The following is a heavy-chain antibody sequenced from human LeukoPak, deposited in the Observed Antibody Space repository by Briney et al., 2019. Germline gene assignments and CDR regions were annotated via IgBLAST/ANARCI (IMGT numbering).Heavy chain of an antibody. Sequence: GASVKVSCKASGYTFTSYGISWGRQAPGQGGEWRGGISAYNGKTNNAQKLQRRVTMTTATSTSTAYMELTSLTSDDTAVYYCARDHCSSTSCYSDYWGQGTLVTVSS. CDR1: GYTFTSYG. V-gene: IGHV1-18*04. CDR2: ISAYNGKT. CDR3: ARDHCSSTSCYSDY. D-gene: IGHD2-2*02. J-gene: IGHJ4*02.